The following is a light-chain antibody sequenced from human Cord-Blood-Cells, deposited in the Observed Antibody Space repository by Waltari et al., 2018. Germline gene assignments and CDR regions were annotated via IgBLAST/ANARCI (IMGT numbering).Light chain of an antibody. CDR3: CSYAGSSTLG. CDR2: EVS. J-gene: IGLJ1*01. V-gene: IGLV2-23*02. CDR1: SRVVGCLNL. Sequence: QSALTHPASVSGSPGQSITISCTGTSRVVGCLNLFSWYQQHPGKAPKLMIYEVSKRPSGVSNRFSGSKSGNTASLTISGLQAEDEADYYCCSYAGSSTLGFGTGTKVTVL.